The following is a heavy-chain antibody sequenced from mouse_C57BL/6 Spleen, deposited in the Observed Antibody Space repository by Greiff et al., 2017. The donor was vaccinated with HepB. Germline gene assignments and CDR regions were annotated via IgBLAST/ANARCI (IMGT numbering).Heavy chain of an antibody. CDR2: INPSSGYT. CDR3: ARWGDYYEDYYAMDY. V-gene: IGHV1-7*01. CDR1: GYTFPSYW. J-gene: IGHJ4*01. D-gene: IGHD2-4*01. Sequence: VQLQQSGAELAKPGASVKLSCKASGYTFPSYWMHWVKQRTGQGLEWIGYINPSSGYTKYNQKFKDKATLTADKSSSTAYMQLRSLTYEDSAFYYCARWGDYYEDYYAMDYWGQGTSVTVSS.